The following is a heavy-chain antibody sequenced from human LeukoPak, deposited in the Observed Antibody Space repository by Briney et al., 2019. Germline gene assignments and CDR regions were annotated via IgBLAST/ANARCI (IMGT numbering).Heavy chain of an antibody. CDR3: ARDPTLLRFDS. D-gene: IGHD2-15*01. V-gene: IGHV4-4*02. CDR2: VNLQGST. Sequence: SSETLSLTCGVSGGSITSTNYWTWVRQPPGKGLEWIGEVNLQGSTNYNPSLMGRVAISVDMSENHISLQLTSVTAADTAVYYCARDPTLLRFDSWGQGTLVTVSS. CDR1: GGSITSTNY. J-gene: IGHJ4*01.